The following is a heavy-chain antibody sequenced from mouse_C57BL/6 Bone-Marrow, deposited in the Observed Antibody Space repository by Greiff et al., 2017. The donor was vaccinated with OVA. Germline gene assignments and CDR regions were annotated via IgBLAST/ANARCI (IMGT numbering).Heavy chain of an antibody. Sequence: EVKLMESGGGLVKPGGSLKLSCAASGFTFSSYTMSWVRQTPEKRLEWVATISGGGGNTYYPDSVKGRFTISRENAKNTLYLQMSSLRSEDTALYYCARHGYYGSSSWFAYWGQGTLVTVSA. CDR3: ARHGYYGSSSWFAY. CDR1: GFTFSSYT. CDR2: ISGGGGNT. J-gene: IGHJ3*01. V-gene: IGHV5-9*01. D-gene: IGHD1-1*01.